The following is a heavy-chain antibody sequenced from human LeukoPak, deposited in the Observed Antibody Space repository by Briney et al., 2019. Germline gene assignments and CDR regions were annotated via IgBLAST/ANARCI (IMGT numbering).Heavy chain of an antibody. CDR3: ARHLPTKVYYFYYMDV. D-gene: IGHD2-8*01. Sequence: SETLSLTCTVSGGSISSYYWSWIRRPAGKGLEWIGRIYNSGSTNYNPALKSRVTISVDTSKNQFSLKLSSVTAADTAVYYCARHLPTKVYYFYYMDVWGKGTTVTVSS. CDR2: IYNSGST. V-gene: IGHV4-4*07. CDR1: GGSISSYY. J-gene: IGHJ6*03.